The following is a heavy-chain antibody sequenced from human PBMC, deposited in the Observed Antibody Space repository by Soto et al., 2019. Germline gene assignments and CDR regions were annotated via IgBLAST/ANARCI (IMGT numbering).Heavy chain of an antibody. CDR3: VREDDGGDRDYYGLDV. CDR1: GGSISSDHYH. Sequence: QVQLQESGPGLVRPSRTLSLTCTVSGGSISSDHYHWTWIRQTPGKGLEWIGYIHYSGSVYYNPSLQSRVTMSVDQSKNLFSMKLSSVTAADTAVYFCVREDDGGDRDYYGLDVWGQGTTVTVSS. CDR2: IHYSGSV. V-gene: IGHV4-30-4*01. J-gene: IGHJ6*02. D-gene: IGHD4-17*01.